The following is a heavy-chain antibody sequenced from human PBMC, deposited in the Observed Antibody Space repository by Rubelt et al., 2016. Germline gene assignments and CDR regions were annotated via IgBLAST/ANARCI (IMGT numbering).Heavy chain of an antibody. CDR2: FDPEDGET. V-gene: IGHV1-24*01. D-gene: IGHD6-19*01. CDR1: GYTFTELS. CDR3: ATGQYSSGCDY. Sequence: QVQLVQSGAEVKKPGASVKVSCKVSGYTFTELSMHWVRQAPGKGLEWMGGFDPEDGETIYAQRVQGRVPMTEETSTDTAYMELSRLRSEDTAVYYCATGQYSSGCDYWGQGTLVTVSS. J-gene: IGHJ4*02.